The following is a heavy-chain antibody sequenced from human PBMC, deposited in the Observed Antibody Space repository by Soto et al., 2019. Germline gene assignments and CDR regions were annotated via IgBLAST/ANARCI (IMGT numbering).Heavy chain of an antibody. CDR1: GFSLTTRGVG. V-gene: IGHV2-5*02. CDR2: IYWDDDR. J-gene: IGHJ3*01. CDR3: AHLVITYGGVVADDAFDV. Sequence: QITLKESGPRLLNPTETLTLTCTFSGFSLTTRGVGVGWIRQPPGEALEWLAVIYWDDDRRYSPSLKTRLALSKDTSKNQVVLTMTNMDSADTATSYCAHLVITYGGVVADDAFDVWGQGTTVTVAS. D-gene: IGHD3-16*02.